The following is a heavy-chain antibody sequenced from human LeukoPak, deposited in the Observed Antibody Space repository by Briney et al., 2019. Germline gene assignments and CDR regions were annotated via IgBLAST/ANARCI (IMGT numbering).Heavy chain of an antibody. Sequence: ASVKVSCKASGGTFSSYAISWVRQAPGQGLEWMGGIIPIFGTANYAQKFQGRVTITADESTSTAYMELSSLRSEDTAVYYCARVGDYCSSTSCYQGYWGQGTLVTVSS. J-gene: IGHJ4*02. CDR1: GGTFSSYA. CDR2: IIPIFGTA. CDR3: ARVGDYCSSTSCYQGY. D-gene: IGHD2-2*01. V-gene: IGHV1-69*01.